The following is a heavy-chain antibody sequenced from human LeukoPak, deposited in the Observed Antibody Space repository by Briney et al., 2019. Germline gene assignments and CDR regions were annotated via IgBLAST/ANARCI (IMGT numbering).Heavy chain of an antibody. Sequence: SETLSLTCTVSDYSISSGYFWGWIRQPPGEGLEWIGSIYHSGSTYYNPSLKSRVTISVDTSKNQFSLKLSSVTAADTAVYYCARGLTYYYYYMDVWGKGTTVTVSS. CDR3: ARGLTYYYYYMDV. V-gene: IGHV4-38-2*02. J-gene: IGHJ6*03. CDR1: DYSISSGYF. CDR2: IYHSGST.